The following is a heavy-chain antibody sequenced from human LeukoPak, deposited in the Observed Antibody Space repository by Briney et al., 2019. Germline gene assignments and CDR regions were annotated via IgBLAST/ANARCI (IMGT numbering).Heavy chain of an antibody. CDR3: TRVGSGWGLDY. V-gene: IGHV3-49*04. CDR1: GFTFGDYA. D-gene: IGHD6-19*01. CDR2: IRSKAYGGTT. Sequence: GGSLRLSCTASGFTFGDYAMGWVRQAPGKGLEWVGFIRSKAYGGTTEYAASVKGRLTISRDDSKSIAYLQMNSLKTEDTAVYYCTRVGSGWGLDYWGQGTLVTVSS. J-gene: IGHJ4*02.